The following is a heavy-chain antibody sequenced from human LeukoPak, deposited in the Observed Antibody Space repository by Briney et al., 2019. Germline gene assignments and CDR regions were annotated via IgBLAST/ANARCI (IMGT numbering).Heavy chain of an antibody. Sequence: GSSVKVSCKASGFTFTNSAVQWVRQARGQRLEWIGWIVVGSGNTNYAQKFQERVTITRDMSTSTAYMELSSLRSEDTAVYYCAADPYDYGDYVLGYWGQGTLVTVSS. V-gene: IGHV1-58*01. D-gene: IGHD4-17*01. J-gene: IGHJ4*02. CDR2: IVVGSGNT. CDR3: AADPYDYGDYVLGY. CDR1: GFTFTNSA.